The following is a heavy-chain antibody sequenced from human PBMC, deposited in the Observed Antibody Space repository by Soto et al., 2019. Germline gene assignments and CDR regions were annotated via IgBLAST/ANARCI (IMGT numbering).Heavy chain of an antibody. V-gene: IGHV3-15*01. Sequence: PGGSLRLSCAASGFTFSNGWMSWVRQAPGKGLEWVARIKSKTDGGTTDYAAPVKGRFTISRDDSKNTLYLQMNSLKAEDTAVYYCTTRGPQLELHRTYYYGMDVWGQGTTVTVSS. CDR3: TTRGPQLELHRTYYYGMDV. J-gene: IGHJ6*02. CDR2: IKSKTDGGTT. CDR1: GFTFSNGW. D-gene: IGHD1-7*01.